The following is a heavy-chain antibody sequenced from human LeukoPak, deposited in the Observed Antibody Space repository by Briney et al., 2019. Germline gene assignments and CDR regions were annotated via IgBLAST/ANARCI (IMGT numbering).Heavy chain of an antibody. V-gene: IGHV1-46*01. Sequence: ASVKVSCKASGYTFTSYYIHWVRQAPGQGLEWMGIINPTAGSTSYAQKFQGRVTMTRDTSTSTVYMEVSSLRSEDAAVYYCARGVDAALGAFDVWGQGTMVTVSS. CDR2: INPTAGST. CDR3: ARGVDAALGAFDV. D-gene: IGHD5-18*01. J-gene: IGHJ3*01. CDR1: GYTFTSYY.